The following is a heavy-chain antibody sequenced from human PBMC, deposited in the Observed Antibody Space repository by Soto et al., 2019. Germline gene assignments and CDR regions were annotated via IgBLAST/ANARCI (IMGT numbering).Heavy chain of an antibody. J-gene: IGHJ6*02. D-gene: IGHD6-6*01. Sequence: SQTLSLTCAISGDSVSSNSAAWNWIRQSPSRGLEWLGRTYYRSKWYNDYAVSVKSRITINPDTSKNQFSLQLNSVTPEDAAVYYCARDAARNYYYYYGMDVWGQGTTVTVSS. CDR2: TYYRSKWYN. V-gene: IGHV6-1*01. CDR3: ARDAARNYYYYYGMDV. CDR1: GDSVSSNSAA.